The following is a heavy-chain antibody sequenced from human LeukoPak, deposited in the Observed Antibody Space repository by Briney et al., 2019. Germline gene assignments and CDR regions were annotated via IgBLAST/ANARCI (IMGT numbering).Heavy chain of an antibody. V-gene: IGHV3-21*01. CDR2: ISSTSAYI. Sequence: PGGSLRLSCAASGFALRSYTVTWVRQAPGKGLEWVSSISSTSAYIYYAESVKGRFTISRDNSKNTLYLQMNSLRAEDTAVYYCAKGGPYSSSWYIDYWGQGTLVTVSS. J-gene: IGHJ4*02. D-gene: IGHD6-13*01. CDR3: AKGGPYSSSWYIDY. CDR1: GFALRSYT.